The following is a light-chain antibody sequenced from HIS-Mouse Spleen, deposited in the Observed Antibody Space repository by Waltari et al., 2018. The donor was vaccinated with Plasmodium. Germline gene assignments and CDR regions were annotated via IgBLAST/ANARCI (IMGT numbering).Light chain of an antibody. CDR3: QQYNNWSFT. J-gene: IGKJ3*01. V-gene: IGKV3-15*01. CDR1: QRVSSN. Sequence: IVMTQSQATQSVSPGERATISCRASQRVSSNLAWYQQKPAQAPRLLIYGASTRATGIPARFSGSGSGTEFTLTISSLQSEDFAVYYCQQYNNWSFTFGPGTKVDIK. CDR2: GAS.